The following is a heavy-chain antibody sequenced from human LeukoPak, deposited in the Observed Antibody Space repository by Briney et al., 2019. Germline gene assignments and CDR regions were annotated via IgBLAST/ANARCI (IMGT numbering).Heavy chain of an antibody. CDR2: INHSGST. Sequence: SSETLSLTCAVYGGSFGGYYWSWIRQPPGKGLEWIGEINHSGSTNYNPSLKSRVTVSIDTSKNQFSLKLSSVTAADTAVYYCARRCSGGSCYNYWGQGTLVTVSS. D-gene: IGHD2-15*01. CDR3: ARRCSGGSCYNY. CDR1: GGSFGGYY. V-gene: IGHV4-34*01. J-gene: IGHJ4*02.